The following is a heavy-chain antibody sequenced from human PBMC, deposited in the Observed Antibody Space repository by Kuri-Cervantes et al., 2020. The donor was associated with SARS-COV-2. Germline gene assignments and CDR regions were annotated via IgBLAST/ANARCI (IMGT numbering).Heavy chain of an antibody. V-gene: IGHV1-46*01. D-gene: IGHD4-17*01. CDR3: ARSPSNGDYDGWFDY. CDR1: GYTFTSYY. J-gene: IGHJ4*02. CDR2: INPSVGST. Sequence: ASVKVSCKASGYTFTSYYMHWVRQAPGQGLEWMGIINPSVGSTSYAQKFQGRVTMTRDTSTSTVYMELSSLRSEDTAVYYCARSPSNGDYDGWFDYWGQGTLVTVSS.